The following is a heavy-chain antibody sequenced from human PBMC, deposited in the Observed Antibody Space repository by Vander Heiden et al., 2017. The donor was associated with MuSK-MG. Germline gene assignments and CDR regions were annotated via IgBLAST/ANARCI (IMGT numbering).Heavy chain of an antibody. Sequence: EVQLVESGGGFVQPGGSLRLSCASSGFTLRRYWMTWVRQAPGKGLEWVANIQEDGSAKHYVDSVKGRFTISRDNAKNSLFLQMDSLTAEDTAVYYCATYSGSSSSGFWGQGTLVTVSS. CDR1: GFTLRRYW. V-gene: IGHV3-7*03. J-gene: IGHJ4*02. CDR3: ATYSGSSSSGF. CDR2: IQEDGSAK. D-gene: IGHD1-26*01.